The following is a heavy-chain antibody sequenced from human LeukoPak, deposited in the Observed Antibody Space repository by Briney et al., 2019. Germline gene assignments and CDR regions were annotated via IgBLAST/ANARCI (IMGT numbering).Heavy chain of an antibody. D-gene: IGHD4-17*01. CDR3: ANGEVYFDY. CDR2: ISYDGSNK. V-gene: IGHV3-30*04. Sequence: GRSLRLSCAASGFTLGSHAMHWVRQAPGKGLEWVAVISYDGSNKYYADYVKGRFTISRDNAKNSPYLQMNSLRAEDTAVYYCANGEVYFDYWGQGTLVTVSS. CDR1: GFTLGSHA. J-gene: IGHJ4*02.